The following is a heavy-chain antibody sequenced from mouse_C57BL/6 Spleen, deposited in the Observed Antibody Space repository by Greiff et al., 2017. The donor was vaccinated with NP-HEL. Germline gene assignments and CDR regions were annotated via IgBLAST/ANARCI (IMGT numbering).Heavy chain of an antibody. CDR1: GYTFTDYY. D-gene: IGHD2-3*01. V-gene: IGHV1-26*01. Sequence: EVQLQQSGPELVKPGASVKISCKASGYTFTDYYMNWVKQSHGKSLEWIGDINPNNGGTSYNQKFKGKATLTVDKSSSTAYMELRSLTSEDSAVYYCASIYPYWYFDVWGTGTTVTVSS. CDR3: ASIYPYWYFDV. CDR2: INPNNGGT. J-gene: IGHJ1*03.